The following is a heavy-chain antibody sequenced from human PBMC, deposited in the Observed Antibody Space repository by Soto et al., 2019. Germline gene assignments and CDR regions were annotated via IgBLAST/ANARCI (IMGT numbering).Heavy chain of an antibody. Sequence: SSETLSLTCTVSGGSISSYYWSWIRQPPGKGLEWIGYIYYSGSTNYNPSLKSRVTISVDTSKNQFSLKLSSVTAADTAVYYCARLMYNWFDPWGQGTLVTVSS. CDR1: GGSISSYY. J-gene: IGHJ5*02. V-gene: IGHV4-59*08. CDR3: ARLMYNWFDP. CDR2: IYYSGST.